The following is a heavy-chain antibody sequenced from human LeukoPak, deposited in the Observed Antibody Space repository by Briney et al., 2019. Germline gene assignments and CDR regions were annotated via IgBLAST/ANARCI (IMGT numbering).Heavy chain of an antibody. Sequence: PSETLSLTCTVSGGSISSYYWSWIRQPPGKGLEWIGYIYYSGSTNYNPSLKSRVTISVDTSKNQFSLKLSSVTAADTAVYYCARSLPAYDFWSGYHNTAYFDYWSQGTLVTVSS. V-gene: IGHV4-59*08. CDR2: IYYSGST. D-gene: IGHD3-3*01. CDR3: ARSLPAYDFWSGYHNTAYFDY. CDR1: GGSISSYY. J-gene: IGHJ4*02.